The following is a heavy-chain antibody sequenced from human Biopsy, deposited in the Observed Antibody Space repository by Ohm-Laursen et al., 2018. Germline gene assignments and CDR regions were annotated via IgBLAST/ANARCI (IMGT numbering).Heavy chain of an antibody. CDR3: ARRPYGGTRYWYFDL. D-gene: IGHD4-23*01. CDR1: GGSVSSGGFY. Sequence: PSETLSLTCTVSGGSVSSGGFYWSWLRQHPGKGLEWIGYIYYSGTTYYNPSLKSLVTISVDTSKNQFSLKLNSVTAADTAVYYCARRPYGGTRYWYFDLWGRGTLVTVSS. V-gene: IGHV4-31*01. J-gene: IGHJ2*01. CDR2: IYYSGTT.